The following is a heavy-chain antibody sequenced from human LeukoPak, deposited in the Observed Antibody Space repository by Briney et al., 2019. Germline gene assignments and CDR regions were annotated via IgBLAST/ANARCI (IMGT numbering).Heavy chain of an antibody. Sequence: SETLSLTCTVSGGSISSSSYYWGWIRQPPGKGLEWIGSIYYSGSTYYNPSLKSRVTISVDTSKNQFSLKLSSVTAVDTAVYYCARGGWQEWVNWFDPWGQGTLVTVSS. D-gene: IGHD6-19*01. V-gene: IGHV4-39*01. CDR1: GGSISSSSYY. J-gene: IGHJ5*02. CDR3: ARGGWQEWVNWFDP. CDR2: IYYSGST.